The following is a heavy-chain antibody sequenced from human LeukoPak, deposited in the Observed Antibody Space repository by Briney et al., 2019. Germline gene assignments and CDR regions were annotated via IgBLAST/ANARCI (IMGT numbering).Heavy chain of an antibody. CDR3: ARAAAAAPYGFDP. CDR1: GGTFSSYA. V-gene: IGHV1-69*05. Sequence: ASVKVSCKASGGTFSSYAISWVRQAPGQGLEWMGGIIPIFGTANYAQKFQGRVTITTDESTSTAYMELSSLRSEDTAVYYCARAAAAAPYGFDPWGQGTLVTVSS. CDR2: IIPIFGTA. J-gene: IGHJ5*02. D-gene: IGHD6-13*01.